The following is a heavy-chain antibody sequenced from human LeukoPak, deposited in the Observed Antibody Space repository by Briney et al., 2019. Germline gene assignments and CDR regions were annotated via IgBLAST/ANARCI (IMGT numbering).Heavy chain of an antibody. J-gene: IGHJ6*03. CDR3: VRARHLPGRYFMDV. Sequence: PGGSLTLSCLPSGFTFSSYWMHWVRQAPGKGLVWVSRISSDGSDTMYADSVKGRFTISRDNVNNTLYLQMNSLRGDDTAVYYFVRARHLPGRYFMDVWGKGTTVTVSS. CDR1: GFTFSSYW. D-gene: IGHD3-10*01. CDR2: ISSDGSDT. V-gene: IGHV3-74*03.